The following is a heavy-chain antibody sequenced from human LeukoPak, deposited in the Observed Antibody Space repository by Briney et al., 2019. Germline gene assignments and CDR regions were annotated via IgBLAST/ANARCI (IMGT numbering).Heavy chain of an antibody. J-gene: IGHJ4*02. V-gene: IGHV4-61*05. CDR2: IYYSGST. D-gene: IGHD7-27*01. CDR1: GGSISSSSYY. CDR3: ARVELGIVDY. Sequence: SETLSLTCTVSGGSISSSSYYWGWIRQPPGKGLEWIGYIYYSGSTNYNPSLKSRVTISVDTSKNQFSLKLSSVTAADTAVYYCARVELGIVDYWGQGTLVTVSS.